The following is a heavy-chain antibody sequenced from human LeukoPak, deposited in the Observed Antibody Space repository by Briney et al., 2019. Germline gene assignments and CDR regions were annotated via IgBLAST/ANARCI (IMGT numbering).Heavy chain of an antibody. Sequence: GGSLRLSCAASGFTFSSYSMNWVRQAPGKGLEWVSSISSSSSYIYYADSVKGRFTIPRDNAKNSLYLQMNSLRAEDTAVYYCAASVGATDAFDIWGQGTMVTVSS. V-gene: IGHV3-21*01. D-gene: IGHD1-26*01. CDR3: AASVGATDAFDI. CDR2: ISSSSSYI. CDR1: GFTFSSYS. J-gene: IGHJ3*02.